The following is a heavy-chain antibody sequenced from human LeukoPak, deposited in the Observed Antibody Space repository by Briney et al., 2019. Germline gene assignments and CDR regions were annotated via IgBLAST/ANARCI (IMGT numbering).Heavy chain of an antibody. D-gene: IGHD5-18*01. CDR3: AREDGGYSYGYLYCFDY. CDR2: INPNSGGT. J-gene: IGHJ4*02. CDR1: GYTFTGYY. V-gene: IGHV1-2*02. Sequence: GASVKVSCKASGYTFTGYYMHWVRQAPGQGLEWMGWINPNSGGTNYAQKFQGRVTMTRDTSISTAYMELSRLRSDDTAVYYCAREDGGYSYGYLYCFDYWGQGTLVTVSS.